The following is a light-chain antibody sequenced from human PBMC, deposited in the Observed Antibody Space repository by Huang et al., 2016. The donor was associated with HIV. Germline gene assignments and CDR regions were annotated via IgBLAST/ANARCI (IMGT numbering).Light chain of an antibody. J-gene: IGKJ2*01. CDR2: GAS. CDR1: QSVSSN. CDR3: QQYNNGYT. V-gene: IGKV3-15*01. Sequence: EIVMTQSPATLSVSPGERATLSCRASQSVSSNLAWYQQKPGQAPRLLIYGASTRATGIPARFSGSGSGTECTLTISSLQSEDFAVYYCQQYNNGYTFGQGTKLEI.